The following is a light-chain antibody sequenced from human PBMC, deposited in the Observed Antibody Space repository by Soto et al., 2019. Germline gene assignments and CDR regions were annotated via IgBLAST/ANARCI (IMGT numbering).Light chain of an antibody. CDR2: GAS. Sequence: EIALTQSPGTLSLSPGERATLSCRASQSVSNSYLAWYQQKPGQAPRLLIYGASSRATGIPDRFSGSGSGTDFALTISRLEPEDFAVYHCQQYGGPPWTFGQGTKVEIK. J-gene: IGKJ1*01. CDR3: QQYGGPPWT. V-gene: IGKV3-20*01. CDR1: QSVSNSY.